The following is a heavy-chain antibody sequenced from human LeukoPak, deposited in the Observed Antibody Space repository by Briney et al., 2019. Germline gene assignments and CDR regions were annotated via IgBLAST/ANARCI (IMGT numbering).Heavy chain of an antibody. Sequence: GGSLRLSCAASGFTFSSYGMHWVRQAPGKGLEWVAVIWYDGSNKYYADSVKGRFTISRDNSKNTLYLQMNSLRAEDTAVYYCARDLTNYYGMDVWGQGTTVTVSS. D-gene: IGHD3-9*01. J-gene: IGHJ6*02. CDR2: IWYDGSNK. CDR1: GFTFSSYG. V-gene: IGHV3-33*01. CDR3: ARDLTNYYGMDV.